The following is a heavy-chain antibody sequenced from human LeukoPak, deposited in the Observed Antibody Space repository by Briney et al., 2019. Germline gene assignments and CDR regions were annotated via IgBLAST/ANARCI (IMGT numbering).Heavy chain of an antibody. Sequence: PGRSLRLSCGASGFTFSSYAVHWVRQAPGKGLEWVAVISYDGSNKYYADSVKGRFTISRDNSKNTLYLQMNSLRAEDTAVYYCARDLTRYFDYWGQGTLVTVSS. CDR2: ISYDGSNK. CDR3: ARDLTRYFDY. J-gene: IGHJ4*02. V-gene: IGHV3-30*04. CDR1: GFTFSSYA. D-gene: IGHD1-1*01.